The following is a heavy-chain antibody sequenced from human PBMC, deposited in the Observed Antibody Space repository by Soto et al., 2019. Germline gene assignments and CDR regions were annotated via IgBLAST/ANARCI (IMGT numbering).Heavy chain of an antibody. Sequence: QVQLQESGPGLVKPSGTLSLTCAVSGGSISSSNWWSWVRQPPGKGLEWIGEIYHSGNTNYNQSLKSRVTMAVDKSRNQFYMKLSSVTAADTAVYYCARRWGEGRVDYWGQGPLVTVSS. J-gene: IGHJ4*02. V-gene: IGHV4-4*02. D-gene: IGHD3-10*01. CDR1: GGSISSSNW. CDR2: IYHSGNT. CDR3: ARRWGEGRVDY.